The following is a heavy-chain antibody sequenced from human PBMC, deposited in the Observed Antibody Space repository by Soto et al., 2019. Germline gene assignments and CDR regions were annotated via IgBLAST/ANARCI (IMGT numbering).Heavy chain of an antibody. Sequence: QVQLVESGGGVVQPGRSLRLSCAASGFTFSSYAMHWVRQAPGKGLEWVAVISYDGSNKYYADSVKGRFTISRDNSKNTLYLQMNSLRAEDTAVYYCARDSEYYESSGYWCYWGHRTLVTVSS. CDR1: GFTFSSYA. D-gene: IGHD3-22*01. CDR2: ISYDGSNK. V-gene: IGHV3-30-3*01. J-gene: IGHJ4*01. CDR3: ARDSEYYESSGYWCY.